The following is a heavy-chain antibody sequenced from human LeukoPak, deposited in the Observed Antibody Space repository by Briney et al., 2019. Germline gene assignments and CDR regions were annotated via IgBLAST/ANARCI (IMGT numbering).Heavy chain of an antibody. CDR1: GGTFSSYA. J-gene: IGHJ4*02. D-gene: IGHD3-22*01. V-gene: IGHV1-69*13. Sequence: SVKVSCKASGGTFSSYAISWVRQAPGQGLEWMGGIIPIFGTANYAQKFQGRVTITADESTSTAYMELSSLRSDDTAVYYCATYYYDSSGYYSFDYLGQEALVTVSS. CDR2: IIPIFGTA. CDR3: ATYYYDSSGYYSFDY.